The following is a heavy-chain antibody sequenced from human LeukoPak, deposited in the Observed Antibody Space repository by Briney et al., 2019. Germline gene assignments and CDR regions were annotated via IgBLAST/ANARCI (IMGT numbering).Heavy chain of an antibody. CDR3: AKINVYSGGWPAFDY. Sequence: GGSLRLSCAASVFTFSRYWMTWVRQAPGKGLEWVATIKQDGSEKYYVDSVKGRFTISRDNAKNSLYLQMNSLRAEDTAVYYDAKINVYSGGWPAFDYWGQGTLVTVSS. D-gene: IGHD6-19*01. J-gene: IGHJ4*02. CDR1: VFTFSRYW. V-gene: IGHV3-7*01. CDR2: IKQDGSEK.